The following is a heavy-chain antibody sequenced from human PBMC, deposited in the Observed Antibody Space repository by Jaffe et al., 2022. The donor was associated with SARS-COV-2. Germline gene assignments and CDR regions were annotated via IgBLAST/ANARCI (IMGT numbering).Heavy chain of an antibody. CDR3: ARDRATVTTWDDYYYGMDV. V-gene: IGHV4-30-4*01. CDR1: GGSISSGDYY. Sequence: QVQLQESGPGLVKPSQTLSLTCTVSGGSISSGDYYWSWIRQPPGKGLEWIGYIYYSGSTYYNPSLKSRVTISVDTSKNQFSLKLSSVTAADTAVYYCARDRATVTTWDDYYYGMDVWGQGTTVTVSS. D-gene: IGHD4-17*01. J-gene: IGHJ6*02. CDR2: IYYSGST.